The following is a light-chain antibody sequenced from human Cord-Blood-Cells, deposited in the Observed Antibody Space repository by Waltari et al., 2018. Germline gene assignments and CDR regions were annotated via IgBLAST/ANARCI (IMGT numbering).Light chain of an antibody. V-gene: IGLV3-21*03. Sequence: SYVLTQPPSVSVAPGKTARITCGGNNIGSKSVHWYQQKPGQAPVLVVYDDSDRPSGIPERFSGSNSGNTATLTISRVEAADEADYYCQVRDSSSDHVVFGGGTKLTVL. CDR3: QVRDSSSDHVV. CDR1: NIGSKS. J-gene: IGLJ2*01. CDR2: DDS.